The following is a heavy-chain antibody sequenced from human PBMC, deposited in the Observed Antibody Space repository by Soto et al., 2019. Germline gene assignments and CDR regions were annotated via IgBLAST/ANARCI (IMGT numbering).Heavy chain of an antibody. V-gene: IGHV3-33*05. D-gene: IGHD2-2*01. CDR2: ISYDGSNK. CDR1: RDTLCSYG. CDR3: ADHVPAPTHYDYYDMDI. Sequence: AAARDTLCSYGVDVALKATGKGLEWVADISYDGSNKYYADSVKGRFTISRDNSKNTLYLQMNSLRADDTAVYYCADHVPAPTHYDYYDMDICGQGTTVTVSS. J-gene: IGHJ6*02.